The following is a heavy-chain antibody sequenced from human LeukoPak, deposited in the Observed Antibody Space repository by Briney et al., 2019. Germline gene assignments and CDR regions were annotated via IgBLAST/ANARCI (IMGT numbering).Heavy chain of an antibody. CDR3: ARESVLRYFDWVSNSIYYYYMDA. V-gene: IGHV3-53*01. D-gene: IGHD3-9*01. CDR1: GFSVSDKD. J-gene: IGHJ6*03. Sequence: PGGSLRLSCAASGFSVSDKDMNWVRQAPGKGLEWVSFLYNDGQTHYVDSVKGRFTIPRDKSSNTLYFQMNSLRAEDTAVYYCARESVLRYFDWVSNSIYYYYMDAWGKGTPVTVSS. CDR2: LYNDGQT.